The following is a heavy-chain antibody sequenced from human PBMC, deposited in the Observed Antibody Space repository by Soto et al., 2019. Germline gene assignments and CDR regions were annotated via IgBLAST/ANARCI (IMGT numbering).Heavy chain of an antibody. J-gene: IGHJ4*02. CDR1: GDSVSSNSAA. V-gene: IGHV6-1*01. CDR2: TYYRSKWYN. D-gene: IGHD3-10*01. CDR3: ARDREAIQGDQYYFDY. Sequence: SQTLSLTCAISGDSVSSNSAAWNWIRQSPSRGLEWLGRTYYRSKWYNDYAVSVQSRMTINPDTSKNQFSLQLNSVTPEDTAVYYCARDREAIQGDQYYFDYWGQGTLVTVSS.